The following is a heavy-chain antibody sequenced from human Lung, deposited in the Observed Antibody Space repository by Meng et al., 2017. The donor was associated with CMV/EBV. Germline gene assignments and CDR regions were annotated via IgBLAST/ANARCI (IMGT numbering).Heavy chain of an antibody. CDR1: GYTFTSYG. Sequence: ASXXVSXKTSGYTFTSYGISWVRQAPGQGLEWMGWNSAYNGNTNYAQKLQGRVTMTTDTSTSTAYMGLRSLRSDDTAVYYCAKTYYDFWNEYCGMEVWGQGTXVNVSS. D-gene: IGHD3-3*01. J-gene: IGHJ6*02. CDR2: NSAYNGNT. V-gene: IGHV1-18*01. CDR3: AKTYYDFWNEYCGMEV.